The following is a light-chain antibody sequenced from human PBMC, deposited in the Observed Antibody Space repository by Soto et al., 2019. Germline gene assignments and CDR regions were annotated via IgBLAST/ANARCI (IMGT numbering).Light chain of an antibody. CDR1: QGISSF. CDR2: EAS. J-gene: IGKJ4*01. V-gene: IGKV1-9*01. Sequence: DIQLTQSPSFLSASVGDRVTITCRASQGISSFLAWYQQKPGKAPKVLIYEASTLQSGVPSRFSGSGSGTEFTLTISSLQPEDFATYYCQQLNSYPLTFGGGTKVEIK. CDR3: QQLNSYPLT.